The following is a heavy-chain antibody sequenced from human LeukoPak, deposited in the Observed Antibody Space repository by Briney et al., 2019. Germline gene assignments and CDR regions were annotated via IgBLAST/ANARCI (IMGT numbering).Heavy chain of an antibody. CDR3: ARAQYYYDSSGPPLFDY. J-gene: IGHJ4*02. CDR1: GGSISSGGYS. V-gene: IGHV4-30-2*01. CDR2: IYHSGST. Sequence: TSETLSLTCAVSGGSISSGGYSWSWIRQPPGKGLEWIGYIYHSGSTYYNPSLKSRVTISVDRSKDQFSLKLSSVTAADTAVYYCARAQYYYDSSGPPLFDYWGQGTLVTVSS. D-gene: IGHD3-22*01.